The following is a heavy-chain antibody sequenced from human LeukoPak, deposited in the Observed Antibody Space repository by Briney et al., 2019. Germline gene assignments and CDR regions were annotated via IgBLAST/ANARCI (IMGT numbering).Heavy chain of an antibody. V-gene: IGHV3-53*01. Sequence: GGSLRLSCAASEFTVTSKYMSWVRQAPGNGLEWVSTIYSAGTTYYADSVKGRFTISRDNSKNTLYLQMDSLRVEDTAVYYCARGGSNWYNAYFDYWGQGTLVTVSS. CDR2: IYSAGTT. CDR1: EFTVTSKY. D-gene: IGHD1/OR15-1a*01. J-gene: IGHJ4*02. CDR3: ARGGSNWYNAYFDY.